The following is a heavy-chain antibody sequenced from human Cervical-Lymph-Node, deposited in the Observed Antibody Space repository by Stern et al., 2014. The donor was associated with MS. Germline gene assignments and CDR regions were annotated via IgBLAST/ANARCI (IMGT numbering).Heavy chain of an antibody. CDR1: GGSISSYY. J-gene: IGHJ4*02. D-gene: IGHD3-22*01. V-gene: IGHV4-59*01. Sequence: QVQLQESGPGLVKPSETLSLTCTVSGGSISSYYWSWIRQPPGKGLEWIGDIYYSGSTNYNPSLKSRVTISVDTSKNQFSLKLSSVTAADTAVYYCARVRGYYYDSSGYKGYFDYWGQGTLVTVSS. CDR3: ARVRGYYYDSSGYKGYFDY. CDR2: IYYSGST.